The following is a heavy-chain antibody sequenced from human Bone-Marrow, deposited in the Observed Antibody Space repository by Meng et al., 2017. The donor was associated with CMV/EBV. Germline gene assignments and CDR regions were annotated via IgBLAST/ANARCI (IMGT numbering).Heavy chain of an antibody. Sequence: GESLKISCAASGFTFDDYAMHWVRQAPGKGLEWVSSISSSSSYIYYVDSVKGRFTISRDNAKNSLYLQMNSLRAEDTAVYYCARVAYNNYDSPDYYYYGMDVWGQGTTVTVSS. CDR1: GFTFDDYA. CDR2: ISSSSSYI. D-gene: IGHD4-11*01. CDR3: ARVAYNNYDSPDYYYYGMDV. V-gene: IGHV3-21*01. J-gene: IGHJ6*02.